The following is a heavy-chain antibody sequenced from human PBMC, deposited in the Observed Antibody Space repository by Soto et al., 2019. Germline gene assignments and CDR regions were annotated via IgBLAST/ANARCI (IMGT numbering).Heavy chain of an antibody. CDR1: AGSISNYH. CDR3: ARVLEVAGGFDP. J-gene: IGHJ5*02. D-gene: IGHD2-15*01. Sequence: SETLSLTCSVSAGSISNYHWSWIRQPPGKGLEWIGYIFYTGKTNYNPSLKSRVTISLDTSKNQFSLRLESVTAADTAVYYRARVLEVAGGFDPWGQGTLVTVSS. CDR2: IFYTGKT. V-gene: IGHV4-59*01.